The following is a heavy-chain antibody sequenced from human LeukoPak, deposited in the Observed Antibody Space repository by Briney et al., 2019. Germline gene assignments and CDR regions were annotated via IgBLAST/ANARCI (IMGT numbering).Heavy chain of an antibody. Sequence: PGGSLRLSCAASGFTVSSNYMSWVRQAPGKGLEWVSVIYSGGSTYYADSVKGRSTISRDNSKNTLYLQMNSLRAEDTAVYYCARAPGAAAGSYYYYGMDVWGQGTTVTVSS. CDR2: IYSGGST. CDR3: ARAPGAAAGSYYYYGMDV. J-gene: IGHJ6*02. D-gene: IGHD6-13*01. V-gene: IGHV3-53*01. CDR1: GFTVSSNY.